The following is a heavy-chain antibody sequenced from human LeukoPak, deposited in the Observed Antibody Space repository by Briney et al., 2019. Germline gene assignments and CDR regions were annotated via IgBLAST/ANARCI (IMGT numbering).Heavy chain of an antibody. CDR3: ARSTGTYYYDSSGYFDY. CDR1: GGSISSYY. V-gene: IGHV4-59*01. Sequence: SETLSLTCTVSGGSISSYYWSWIRQPPGKGLEWIGYIYYSGSTNYNPPLKSRVTISVDTSKNQFSLKLSSVTAADTAVYYCARSTGTYYYDSSGYFDYWGQGTLVTVSS. CDR2: IYYSGST. J-gene: IGHJ4*02. D-gene: IGHD3-22*01.